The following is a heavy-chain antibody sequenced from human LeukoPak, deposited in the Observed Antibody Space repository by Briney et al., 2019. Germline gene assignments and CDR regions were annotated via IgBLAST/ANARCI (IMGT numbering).Heavy chain of an antibody. D-gene: IGHD2-2*02. Sequence: GGSLRLSCAASGFTFSTYWMTWVRQAPGKGLEWVANIKQDGSEKYYVDSVKGRFTISRDNAKNSLYLQMNSLRAEDTAVYYCARRCSSTSCYTRDFDYWGQGTLVTVSS. CDR2: IKQDGSEK. CDR3: ARRCSSTSCYTRDFDY. V-gene: IGHV3-7*01. CDR1: GFTFSTYW. J-gene: IGHJ4*02.